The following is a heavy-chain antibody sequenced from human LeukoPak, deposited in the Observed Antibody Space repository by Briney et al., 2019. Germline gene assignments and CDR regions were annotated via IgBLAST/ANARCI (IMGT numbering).Heavy chain of an antibody. CDR1: GGSISSSSYS. CDR2: VSHSGSI. D-gene: IGHD1-26*01. V-gene: IGHV4-39*01. CDR3: ARQTGGSSDDY. J-gene: IGHJ4*02. Sequence: SETLSLTCTVSGGSISSSSYSWGWIRQPPGKGLAWIGSVSHSGSINYDPSLKNRVTISVDTSKNQFSLRLSSVTAADTAVYYCARQTGGSSDDYWGQGTLVTVSS.